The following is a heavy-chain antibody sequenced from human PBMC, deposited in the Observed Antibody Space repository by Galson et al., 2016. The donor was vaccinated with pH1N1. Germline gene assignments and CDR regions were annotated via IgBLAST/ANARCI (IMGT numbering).Heavy chain of an antibody. Sequence: SVKVSCKASGYIFTRDYFHWVRQAPGQGLEWMGVIDPSNGGTTFAQKFQGLVTMTRDTSTSTVYMELSDLKSDDTAVYYCIRDLGRLRDFWGQGTLVTVSS. D-gene: IGHD7-27*01. V-gene: IGHV1-46*03. CDR2: IDPSNGGT. CDR3: IRDLGRLRDF. CDR1: GYIFTRDY. J-gene: IGHJ4*02.